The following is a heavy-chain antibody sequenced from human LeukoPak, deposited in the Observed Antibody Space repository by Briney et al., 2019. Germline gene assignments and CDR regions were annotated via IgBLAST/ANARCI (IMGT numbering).Heavy chain of an antibody. V-gene: IGHV3-11*04. CDR1: GFTFSDYY. J-gene: IGHJ3*02. CDR2: ISSSGSTI. Sequence: GGSLRLSCAASGFTFSDYYMSWIRQAPGKGLEWVSYISSSGSTIYYADSVKGRFTISRDNAKNSLYVQMNSLRAGDTAVYYCARERDGYTHDAFDIWGQGTMVTVSS. CDR3: ARERDGYTHDAFDI. D-gene: IGHD5-24*01.